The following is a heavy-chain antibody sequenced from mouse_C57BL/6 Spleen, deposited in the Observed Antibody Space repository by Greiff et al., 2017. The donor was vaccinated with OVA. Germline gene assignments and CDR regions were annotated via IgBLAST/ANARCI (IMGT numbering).Heavy chain of an antibody. CDR1: GFTFSSYA. CDR3: ARDPGNYYAMDY. CDR2: ISDGGSYT. V-gene: IGHV5-4*01. J-gene: IGHJ4*01. Sequence: DVMLVESGGGLVKPGGSLKLSCAASGFTFSSYAMSWVRQTPEKRLEWVATISDGGSYTYYPDNVKGRFTISRDNAKNNLYLQMSHLKSEDTAMYYCARDPGNYYAMDYWGQGTSVTVSS.